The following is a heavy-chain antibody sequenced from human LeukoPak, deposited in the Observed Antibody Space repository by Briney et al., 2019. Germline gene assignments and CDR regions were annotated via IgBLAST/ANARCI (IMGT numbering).Heavy chain of an antibody. Sequence: GGSLRLSCAASGFTFRSYNLNWVRQAPGKGLEWVSSISSTGRFIYYADSVKGRFTISRDNAKNSLQLQMNSLRAEDTAVYYCARTHDGSGPRDSFDIWGQGTMVTVSS. D-gene: IGHD3-22*01. CDR3: ARTHDGSGPRDSFDI. J-gene: IGHJ3*02. CDR1: GFTFRSYN. CDR2: ISSTGRFI. V-gene: IGHV3-21*01.